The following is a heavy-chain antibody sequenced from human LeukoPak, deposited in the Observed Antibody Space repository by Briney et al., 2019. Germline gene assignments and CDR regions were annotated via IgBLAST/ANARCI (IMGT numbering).Heavy chain of an antibody. CDR3: ARDVRWLVLDYYMDV. Sequence: ASVKVSCKASGHTFTSYAMNWVRQAPGQGLEWMGWINTNTGNPTYAQGFTGRFVFSLDTSVSTAYLQISSLKAEDTAVCYCARDVRWLVLDYYMDVWGKGTTVTVSS. D-gene: IGHD6-19*01. V-gene: IGHV7-4-1*02. J-gene: IGHJ6*03. CDR1: GHTFTSYA. CDR2: INTNTGNP.